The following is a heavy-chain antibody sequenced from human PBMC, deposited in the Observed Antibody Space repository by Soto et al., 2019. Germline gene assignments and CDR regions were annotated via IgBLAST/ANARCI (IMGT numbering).Heavy chain of an antibody. Sequence: ASVKVSCKASGYTFTSYDINWVRQATGQGLEWMGWMNPNSGNTGYAQKFQGRVTMTRNTSISTAYMELSSLRSEDTAVYYCARSGTRRYYDFWSGYYHDWFDPWGQGTLVTAPQ. D-gene: IGHD3-3*01. J-gene: IGHJ5*02. CDR3: ARSGTRRYYDFWSGYYHDWFDP. CDR1: GYTFTSYD. V-gene: IGHV1-8*01. CDR2: MNPNSGNT.